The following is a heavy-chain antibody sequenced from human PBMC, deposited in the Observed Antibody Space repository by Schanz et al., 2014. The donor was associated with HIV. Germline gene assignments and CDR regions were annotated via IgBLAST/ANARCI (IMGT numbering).Heavy chain of an antibody. V-gene: IGHV3-30*18. D-gene: IGHD3-22*01. Sequence: QVRLVESGGGVVRPGRSLRLSCAASGFTFDSYGMHWVRQAPGKGLEWVAVISYDGRNKYYADSVKGRFTISRDNSKNTLDLQVKSLRAEDTAMYYCAKDRNHYDSRYLGKGNYYYSYGMAVWGQGTTVTVSS. CDR3: AKDRNHYDSRYLGKGNYYYSYGMAV. CDR1: GFTFDSYG. CDR2: ISYDGRNK. J-gene: IGHJ6*02.